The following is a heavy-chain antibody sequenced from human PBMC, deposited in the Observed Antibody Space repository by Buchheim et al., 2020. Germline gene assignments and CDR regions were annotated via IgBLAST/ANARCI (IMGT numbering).Heavy chain of an antibody. CDR2: INPSGGST. CDR3: ARSITMVRGVIMGSWFDP. V-gene: IGHV1-46*01. Sequence: QVQLVQSGAEVKKPGASVKVSSKASGYTFTSYYMHWVRQAPGQGLEWMGIINPSGGSTSYAQKFQGRVTMTRDTSTSTVYMELSSLRSEDTAVYYCARSITMVRGVIMGSWFDPWGQGTL. D-gene: IGHD3-10*01. J-gene: IGHJ5*02. CDR1: GYTFTSYY.